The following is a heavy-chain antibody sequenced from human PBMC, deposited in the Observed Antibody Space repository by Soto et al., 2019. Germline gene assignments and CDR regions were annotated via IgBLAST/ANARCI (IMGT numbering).Heavy chain of an antibody. J-gene: IGHJ4*02. Sequence: SETLSLTCAVYGGSFSGYYWTWIRQPPGTGLEWIGEINHSGSTNYNPSLKSRVTISVDTSKNQFSLKLTSVTAADTAVYYCARDKLPGLFDYCCQGTLVTVFS. CDR1: GGSFSGYY. CDR3: ARDKLPGLFDY. V-gene: IGHV4-34*01. CDR2: INHSGST.